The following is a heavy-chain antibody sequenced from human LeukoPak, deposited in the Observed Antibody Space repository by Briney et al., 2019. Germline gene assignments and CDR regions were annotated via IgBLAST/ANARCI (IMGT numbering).Heavy chain of an antibody. CDR1: GYSFTNYW. CDR2: IYPGDSDT. D-gene: IGHD5-24*01. CDR3: ARHLLHVEMATIGFDY. J-gene: IGHJ4*02. Sequence: GESLKISCKGSGYSFTNYWIGWVRQMPGKGLEWMGIIYPGDSDTRYSPSFQGQVTISADKSISTAYLQWSSLKASDTAMYYCARHLLHVEMATIGFDYWGQGTLVTVSS. V-gene: IGHV5-51*01.